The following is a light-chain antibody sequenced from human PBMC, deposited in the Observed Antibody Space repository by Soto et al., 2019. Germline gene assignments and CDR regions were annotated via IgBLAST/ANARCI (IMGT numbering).Light chain of an antibody. CDR2: AAS. CDR1: QGISNY. CDR3: QKYDSAPWT. Sequence: DIQMTQSPSSLSASVRDRVTITCRASQGISNYLAWYQQKPGKVPKLLIYAASTFQSGVPSRFSGSGSGTDFNLTISSLQPEDVATYYCQKYDSAPWTFGQGTKVEIK. J-gene: IGKJ1*01. V-gene: IGKV1-27*01.